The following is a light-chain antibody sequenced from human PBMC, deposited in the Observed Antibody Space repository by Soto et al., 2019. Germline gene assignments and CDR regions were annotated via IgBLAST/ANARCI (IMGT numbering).Light chain of an antibody. V-gene: IGKV3-20*01. CDR1: QSVSSSY. CDR2: GAS. J-gene: IGKJ4*01. Sequence: EIVLTQSPGTLSLSPGERATLSCRASQSVSSSYLAWYQQKPGQAPRLLIYGASSRATGIPDRFSGSGSGTDFTLTISRPEPEDFAAYYCQQYGSSPPLTFGGGTKVEIK. CDR3: QQYGSSPPLT.